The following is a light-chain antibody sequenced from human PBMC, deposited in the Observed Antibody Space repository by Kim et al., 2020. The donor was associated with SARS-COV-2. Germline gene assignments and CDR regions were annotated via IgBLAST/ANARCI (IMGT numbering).Light chain of an antibody. CDR3: QQYGSSLIT. J-gene: IGKJ4*01. CDR1: QSVTSTY. Sequence: GERATLSCRASQSVTSTYLAWYHQEPGQAPRLVLYGASTRATGVPDRFSGSGSGTDFTLTISRLEPEDFGVYYCQQYGSSLITFGGGTKVDIK. CDR2: GAS. V-gene: IGKV3-20*01.